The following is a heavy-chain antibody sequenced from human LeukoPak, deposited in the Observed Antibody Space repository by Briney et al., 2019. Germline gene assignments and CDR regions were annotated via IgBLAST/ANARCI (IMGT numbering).Heavy chain of an antibody. CDR2: IYYSGST. Sequence: GSLRLSCAASGFTFSSYSMNWVRQAPGKGLEWIGSIYYSGSTYYNPSLKSRVTISVDTSKNQFSLKLSSVTAADTAVYYCARGAGATLPAGAFDIWGQGTMVTVSS. CDR3: ARGAGATLPAGAFDI. J-gene: IGHJ3*02. D-gene: IGHD1-26*01. V-gene: IGHV4-59*05. CDR1: GFTFSSYSMN.